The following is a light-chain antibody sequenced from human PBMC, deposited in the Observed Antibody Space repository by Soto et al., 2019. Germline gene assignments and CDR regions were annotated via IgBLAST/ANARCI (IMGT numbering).Light chain of an antibody. CDR2: GAS. V-gene: IGKV3D-20*02. Sequence: ETVLTQSPGTLSLSPGERATLSCRASQSLSINYVAWYQQRPGQSPRLLIYGASTRAAGIPARFSGSGFGTDFTLTISSLEPEDAAVYYCQQRSNWPPITFGQGTRLEIK. CDR1: QSLSIN. J-gene: IGKJ5*01. CDR3: QQRSNWPPIT.